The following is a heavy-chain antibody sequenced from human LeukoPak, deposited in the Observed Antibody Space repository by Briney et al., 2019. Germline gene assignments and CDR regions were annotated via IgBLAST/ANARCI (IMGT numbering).Heavy chain of an antibody. V-gene: IGHV3-11*04. CDR1: GFTFSDYY. J-gene: IGHJ4*02. CDR3: ARRLDYDILTGFDY. CDR2: ISSSSSTI. Sequence: GGSLRLSCAASGFTFSDYYMSWIRQAPGKGLEWVSYISSSSSTIYYADSVKGRFTISRDNAKNSLYLQMNSLRAEDTAVYYCARRLDYDILTGFDYWGQGTLVTASS. D-gene: IGHD3-9*01.